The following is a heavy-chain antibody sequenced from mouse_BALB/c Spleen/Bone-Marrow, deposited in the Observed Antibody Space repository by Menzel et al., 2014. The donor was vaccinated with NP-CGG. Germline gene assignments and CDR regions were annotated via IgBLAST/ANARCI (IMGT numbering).Heavy chain of an antibody. CDR3: ARGGISVDY. CDR1: GYVFSTYW. CDR2: IYPGDDDT. J-gene: IGHJ2*01. Sequence: VQLQQSGAELVRPGSSVKISCESSGYVFSTYWINWVKQRPGQGLEWIGQIYPGDDDTDYNGKFKDKATLTADKSSNTAYMQLSSLTSEDSAVYFCARGGISVDYWGQGTTLTVSS. V-gene: IGHV1-80*01.